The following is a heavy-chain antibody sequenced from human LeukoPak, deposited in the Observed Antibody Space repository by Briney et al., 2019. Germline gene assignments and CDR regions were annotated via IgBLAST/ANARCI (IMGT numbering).Heavy chain of an antibody. CDR1: GYTFTSYD. Sequence: ASVKVSCKASGYTFTSYDINWVRQATGQGLEWMGWINPNSGGTNYAQKFQGRVTMTRDTSISTAYMELSRLRSDDTAVYYCARGRRYYYDSSGPWDNWFDPWGQGTLVTVSS. CDR2: INPNSGGT. D-gene: IGHD3-22*01. J-gene: IGHJ5*02. V-gene: IGHV1-2*02. CDR3: ARGRRYYYDSSGPWDNWFDP.